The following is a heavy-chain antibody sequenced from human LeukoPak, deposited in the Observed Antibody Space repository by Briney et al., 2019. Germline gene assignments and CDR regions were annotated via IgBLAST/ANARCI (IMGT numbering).Heavy chain of an antibody. D-gene: IGHD1-26*01. CDR1: GFTSSSFG. CDR2: IRYDGSNK. V-gene: IGHV3-30*02. Sequence: GGSLRLSCAASGFTSSSFGMHWVRQAPGKGLEWVAFIRYDGSNKYYADSVKGRFTISRDNSKNTLYLQMNSLRAEDTAVYYCASALGSYYAFDIWGQGTMVTVSS. CDR3: ASALGSYYAFDI. J-gene: IGHJ3*02.